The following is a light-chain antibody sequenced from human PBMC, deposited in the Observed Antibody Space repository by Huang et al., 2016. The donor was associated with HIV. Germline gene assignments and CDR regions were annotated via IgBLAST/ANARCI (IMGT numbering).Light chain of an antibody. CDR2: GAS. V-gene: IGKV3-20*01. J-gene: IGKJ1*01. Sequence: EIVLTQSPGTLSLSPGERVTLSCRASQSVSSSYLAWFQRKPGQAPRLLIYGASSRAAGIPDRFSGSGSGTDFTLTISRLEAEDFAVYYCQQYGSSWTFGQGTKVEIK. CDR1: QSVSSSY. CDR3: QQYGSSWT.